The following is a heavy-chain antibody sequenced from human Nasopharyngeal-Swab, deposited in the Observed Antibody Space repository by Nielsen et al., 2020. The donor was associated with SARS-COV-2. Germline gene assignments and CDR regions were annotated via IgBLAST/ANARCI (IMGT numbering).Heavy chain of an antibody. CDR2: ISAYNGNT. V-gene: IGHV1-18*01. CDR3: AGDPFYDFWSGYHDAFDI. Sequence: ASVKVSCKASGGTFSSYDISWVRQAPGQGLEWMGWISAYNGNTNYAQKLQGRVTMTTDASTSTAYMELRSLRSDDTAVYYCAGDPFYDFWSGYHDAFDIWGQGTMVTVSS. D-gene: IGHD3-3*01. CDR1: GGTFSSYD. J-gene: IGHJ3*02.